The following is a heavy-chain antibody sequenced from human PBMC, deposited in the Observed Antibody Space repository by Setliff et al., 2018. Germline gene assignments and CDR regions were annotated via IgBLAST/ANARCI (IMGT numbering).Heavy chain of an antibody. J-gene: IGHJ4*02. Sequence: PGGSLRLSYAASGFTFSTYSLIWVRQAPGTGLEWVSSISPSSSHIYYADSAEGRFTISRDNAKNSLYLQLNSLRAEDTAVYYCARAKGTTMATQHFDYWGQGTLVTVSS. CDR1: GFTFSTYS. V-gene: IGHV3-21*01. CDR3: ARAKGTTMATQHFDY. CDR2: ISPSSSHI. D-gene: IGHD3-10*01.